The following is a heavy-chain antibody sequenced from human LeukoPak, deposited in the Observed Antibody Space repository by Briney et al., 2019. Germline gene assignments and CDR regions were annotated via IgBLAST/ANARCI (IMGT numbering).Heavy chain of an antibody. V-gene: IGHV3-21*01. CDR2: FSSSGSYI. CDR3: ARDGDGYGDTFDI. Sequence: PGGSLRLSCAASGFTFSTYNMNWVRQAPGKGLEWVSSFSSSGSYIYYADSLKGRFSISRDNAKNSLYLQMSSLRAEDTAVYYCARDGDGYGDTFDIWGQGTMVTVSS. CDR1: GFTFSTYN. D-gene: IGHD2-21*02. J-gene: IGHJ3*02.